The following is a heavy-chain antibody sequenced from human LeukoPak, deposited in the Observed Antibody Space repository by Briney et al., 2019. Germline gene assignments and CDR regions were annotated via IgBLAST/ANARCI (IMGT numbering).Heavy chain of an antibody. CDR1: GGSFSGYY. J-gene: IGHJ4*02. CDR3: ARRSYYDSSGYYYN. CDR2: IYYSGST. D-gene: IGHD3-22*01. Sequence: SETLSLTCAVYGGSFSGYYWGWIRQPPGKGPEAIGSIYYSGSTYYNPSLKSRVTISVDTSKNQFSLKLSSVPAADTAVYYCARRSYYDSSGYYYNWGQGTLVTVSS. V-gene: IGHV4-39*01.